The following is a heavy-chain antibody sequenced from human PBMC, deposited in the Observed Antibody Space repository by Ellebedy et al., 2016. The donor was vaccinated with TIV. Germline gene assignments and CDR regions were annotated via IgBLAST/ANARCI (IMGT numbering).Heavy chain of an antibody. J-gene: IGHJ2*01. CDR3: ARRRYPGYNWNYAGWYFDV. Sequence: GESLKISCAASRFTVSTNYITWVRQAPGKGLEWVSLVSPGGGTYYADSVQGRFTISRDNSKNTLYLQMNSLIAEDTAVYYCARRRYPGYNWNYAGWYFDVWGRGTLVTVSS. D-gene: IGHD1-7*01. CDR2: VSPGGGT. V-gene: IGHV3-66*01. CDR1: RFTVSTNY.